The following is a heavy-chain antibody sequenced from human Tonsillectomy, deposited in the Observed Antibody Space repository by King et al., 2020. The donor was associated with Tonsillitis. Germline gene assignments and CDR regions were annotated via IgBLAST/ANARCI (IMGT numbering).Heavy chain of an antibody. Sequence: VQLVESGGGLVKPGGSLRLSCAASGFTFSNYNMNWVRQAPGKGLEWVSSISSSSSYIYYADSVKGRFTISRDNARNSLYLQMNSLRVEDTAVYYCARDLEAVAASLVYNCFDPWGQGTLVTVSS. CDR2: ISSSSSYI. V-gene: IGHV3-21*01. D-gene: IGHD6-19*01. CDR1: GFTFSNYN. J-gene: IGHJ5*02. CDR3: ARDLEAVAASLVYNCFDP.